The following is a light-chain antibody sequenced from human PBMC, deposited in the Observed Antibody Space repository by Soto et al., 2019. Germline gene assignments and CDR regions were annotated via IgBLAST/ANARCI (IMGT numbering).Light chain of an antibody. CDR1: QSVSSSH. V-gene: IGKV3-20*01. CDR2: GAS. J-gene: IGKJ1*01. Sequence: EIVLTQSPGTLSLSPGERATLSCRASQSVSSSHLAWYQQKPGRAPRLLISGASSRATGIPDRFTGSRSGTDFTLTISRLEPEDFAVYYCQQYGSSPRTFGQGTKVDIK. CDR3: QQYGSSPRT.